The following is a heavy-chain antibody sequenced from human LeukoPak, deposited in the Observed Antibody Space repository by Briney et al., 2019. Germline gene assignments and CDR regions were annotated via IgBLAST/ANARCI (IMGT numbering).Heavy chain of an antibody. Sequence: GGSLRLSCAASGFTFSSYGMHWVRQAPGKGLERVAFIRYDGSNKYYADSVKGRFTISRDNSKNTLYLQMNSLRAEDTAVYYCAKPDDLWNAFDIWGQGTMVTVSS. J-gene: IGHJ3*02. CDR3: AKPDDLWNAFDI. CDR1: GFTFSSYG. CDR2: IRYDGSNK. D-gene: IGHD3-3*01. V-gene: IGHV3-30*02.